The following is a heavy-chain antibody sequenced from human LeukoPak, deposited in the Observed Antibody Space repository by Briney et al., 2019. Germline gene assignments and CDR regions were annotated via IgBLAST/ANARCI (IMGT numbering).Heavy chain of an antibody. CDR3: AKAQMITFGGVIVRGSDFDY. CDR1: GFTFSSYG. CDR2: ISYDGSNK. V-gene: IGHV3-30*18. D-gene: IGHD3-16*02. J-gene: IGHJ4*02. Sequence: GGSLRLSCAASGFTFSSYGMHWVRQAPGKGLEWVAVISYDGSNKYYADSVKGRFTISRDNSKNTLYLQMNSLRAEDTAVYYCAKAQMITFGGVIVRGSDFDYWGQGTLVTVSS.